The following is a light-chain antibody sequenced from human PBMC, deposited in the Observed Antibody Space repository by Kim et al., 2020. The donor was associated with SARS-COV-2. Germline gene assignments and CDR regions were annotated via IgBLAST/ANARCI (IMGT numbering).Light chain of an antibody. CDR3: QQYNNWWT. CDR1: QSISTW. CDR2: DAS. Sequence: SASVGDRVNITCRASQSISTWLAWYQQKPGKAPKLLIYDASSLESGVPSRFSGSGSGTEFTLTISRLQPDDFATYYCQQYNNWWTFGQGTKVDIK. V-gene: IGKV1-5*01. J-gene: IGKJ1*01.